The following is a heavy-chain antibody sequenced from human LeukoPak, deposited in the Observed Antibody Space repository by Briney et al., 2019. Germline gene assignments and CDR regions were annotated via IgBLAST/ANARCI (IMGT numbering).Heavy chain of an antibody. D-gene: IGHD3-9*01. J-gene: IGHJ4*02. V-gene: IGHV3-9*01. CDR3: AKDLSDILTVVDY. Sequence: SLRLSCAASGFTFDDYAMHWVRPAPGKGLGWVSGISWNSGSIGYADSVKGRFTISRDNAKNSLYLQMNSLRAEDTALYYCAKDLSDILTVVDYWGQGTLVTVSS. CDR1: GFTFDDYA. CDR2: ISWNSGSI.